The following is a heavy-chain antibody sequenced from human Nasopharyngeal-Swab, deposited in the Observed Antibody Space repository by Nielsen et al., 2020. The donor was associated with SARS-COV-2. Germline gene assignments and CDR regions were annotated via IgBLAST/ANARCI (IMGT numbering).Heavy chain of an antibody. V-gene: IGHV3-23*03. CDR2: IYSGGSST. J-gene: IGHJ4*02. CDR1: GFTFSSYA. CDR3: AKGGEAGQRFSEWLYYFDY. D-gene: IGHD3-3*01. Sequence: GESLKISCAASGFTFSSYAMSWVRQAPGKGLEWVSVIYSGGSSTYYADSVKGRFTISRDNSRNTLYLQMNSLRAEDTAVYYCAKGGEAGQRFSEWLYYFDYWGQGTLVTVSS.